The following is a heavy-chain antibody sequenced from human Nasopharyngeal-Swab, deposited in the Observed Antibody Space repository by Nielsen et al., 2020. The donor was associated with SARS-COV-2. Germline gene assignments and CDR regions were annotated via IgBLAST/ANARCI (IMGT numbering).Heavy chain of an antibody. Sequence: GESLKISCAASGFTFSSYWMHWARQAPGKGLEWVANIKQDGSEKYYVDSVKGRFTISRDNAKNSLYLQMNSLRAEDTAVYYCARDQKGEGCSGGSCYSHYYYGMDVWGQGTTVTVSS. J-gene: IGHJ6*02. CDR1: GFTFSSYW. V-gene: IGHV3-7*01. CDR3: ARDQKGEGCSGGSCYSHYYYGMDV. CDR2: IKQDGSEK. D-gene: IGHD2-15*01.